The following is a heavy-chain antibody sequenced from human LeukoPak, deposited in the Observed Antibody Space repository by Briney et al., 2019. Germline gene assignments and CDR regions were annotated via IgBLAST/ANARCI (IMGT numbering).Heavy chain of an antibody. CDR1: GGSISSASYY. D-gene: IGHD2-15*01. CDR2: IYISGST. V-gene: IGHV4-61*02. CDR3: ASGSEFCSGGSCYSDWFDP. Sequence: SETLSLTCTVSGGSISSASYYWSWIRQPAGKGLEWIGRIYISGSTNYKSSLKSRVTISVDTSKNQFSLKLSSVTAADTAVYYCASGSEFCSGGSCYSDWFDPWGQGTLVTVSS. J-gene: IGHJ5*02.